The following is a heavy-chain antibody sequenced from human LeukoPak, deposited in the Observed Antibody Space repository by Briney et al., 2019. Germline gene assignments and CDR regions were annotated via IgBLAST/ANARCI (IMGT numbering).Heavy chain of an antibody. D-gene: IGHD3-10*01. Sequence: GGSLRLSCAASGFTFSSYEMNWVRQAPGKGLEWVSYISSSGSTIYYADSVKGRFTISRDNAKNSLYLQMNSLRAEDTAVYYCARAIYYYGSGSYYKDDAFDIWGQGTMVTVSS. CDR2: ISSSGSTI. CDR3: ARAIYYYGSGSYYKDDAFDI. V-gene: IGHV3-48*03. CDR1: GFTFSSYE. J-gene: IGHJ3*02.